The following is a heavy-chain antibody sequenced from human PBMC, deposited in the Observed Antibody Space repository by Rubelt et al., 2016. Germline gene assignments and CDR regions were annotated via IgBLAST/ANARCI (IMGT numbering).Heavy chain of an antibody. J-gene: IGHJ3*02. Sequence: ECGGGLVQPGGSLRLSCSASGFTFRSCAMHWVRQAPGKGLEYVSAIVDNGGTTYYADSVKGRFTISRDNSKKTLYLQRSSLRAEDTAMYYCAGDFGYLAFDIWGLGTMVTVSS. D-gene: IGHD5-18*01. V-gene: IGHV3-64D*09. CDR2: IVDNGGTT. CDR3: AGDFGYLAFDI. CDR1: GFTFRSCA.